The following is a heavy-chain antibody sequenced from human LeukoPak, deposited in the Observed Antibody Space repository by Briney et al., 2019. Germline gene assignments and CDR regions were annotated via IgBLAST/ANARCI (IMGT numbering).Heavy chain of an antibody. CDR3: AKEGGNYYDSDAFDI. J-gene: IGHJ3*02. D-gene: IGHD3-22*01. CDR2: ISYDGSNK. CDR1: GFTFSSYG. V-gene: IGHV3-30*18. Sequence: PGGSLRLSCAASGFTFSSYGMHWVRQAPGKGLEWVAVISYDGSNKYYADSVKGRFTISRDNSKNTLYLQMNSLRAEDTAVYYCAKEGGNYYDSDAFDIWGQGTMVTVSS.